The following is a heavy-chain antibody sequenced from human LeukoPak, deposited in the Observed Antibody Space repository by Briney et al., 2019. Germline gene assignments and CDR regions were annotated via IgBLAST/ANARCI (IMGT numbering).Heavy chain of an antibody. CDR2: ISYDGSNK. V-gene: IGHV3-30*04. D-gene: IGHD2/OR15-2a*01. CDR1: GFTFSSYA. J-gene: IGHJ3*02. CDR3: ARDRIDAFDI. Sequence: PGGSLRLSCAASGFTFSSYAMHWVRQAPGKGLEWVAVISYDGSNKYYADSVKGRFTISRDNSKNTLYPQMNSLRAEDTAVYYCARDRIDAFDIWGQGTMVTVSS.